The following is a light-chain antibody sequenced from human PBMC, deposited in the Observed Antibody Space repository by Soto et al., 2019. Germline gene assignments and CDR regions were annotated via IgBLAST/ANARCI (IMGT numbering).Light chain of an antibody. CDR3: QQHNGYSERM. CDR1: QSISTW. Sequence: QMTQSPSTLSASAGDRVTITCRASQSISTWLAWYQQKPGKAPKLLVYGASSLASGVPSRFSGSGSGTEFTLTISSLQPDDFATYYCQQHNGYSERMFGQGTKVDIK. V-gene: IGKV1-5*01. CDR2: GAS. J-gene: IGKJ1*01.